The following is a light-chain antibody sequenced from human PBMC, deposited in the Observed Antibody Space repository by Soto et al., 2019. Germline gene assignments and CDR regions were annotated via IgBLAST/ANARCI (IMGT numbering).Light chain of an antibody. CDR1: QSMYSW. CDR3: QQLNGYLELT. V-gene: IGKV1-5*01. Sequence: IQMPQSPSTLSASVGDRVTITFGASQSMYSWLAWYQQKPGKAPKVLLYDASSLASGVPSRFSGSRSGTEFTLTISSLQPEDFATYYCQQLNGYLELTFGGGTKVDIK. J-gene: IGKJ4*01. CDR2: DAS.